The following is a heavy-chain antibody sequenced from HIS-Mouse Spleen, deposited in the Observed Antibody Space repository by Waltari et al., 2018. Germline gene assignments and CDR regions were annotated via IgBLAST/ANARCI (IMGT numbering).Heavy chain of an antibody. Sequence: QVQLVESGGGVVQPGRSLRLSCAASGFTFSSYAMHWVRQAPGKGLGWVAVISYDGSNKYYADSVKGRFTISRDNSKNTLYLQMNSLRAEDTAVYYCARGPNWNYAFDIWGQGTMVTVSS. CDR3: ARGPNWNYAFDI. J-gene: IGHJ3*02. D-gene: IGHD1-7*01. CDR2: ISYDGSNK. V-gene: IGHV3-30*04. CDR1: GFTFSSYA.